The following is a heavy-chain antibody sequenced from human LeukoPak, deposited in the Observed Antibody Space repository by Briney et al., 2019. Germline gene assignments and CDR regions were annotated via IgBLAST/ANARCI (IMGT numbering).Heavy chain of an antibody. CDR1: GGTFSSYA. D-gene: IGHD6-13*01. V-gene: IGHV1-46*01. J-gene: IGHJ4*02. CDR3: ARDWSDGAAAGSY. Sequence: ASVKVSCKASGGTFSSYAISWVRQAPGQGLEWMGIINPSGGSTSYAQKFQGRVTMTRDTSTSTVYMELSSLRSEDTAVYYCARDWSDGAAAGSYWGQGTLVTVSS. CDR2: INPSGGST.